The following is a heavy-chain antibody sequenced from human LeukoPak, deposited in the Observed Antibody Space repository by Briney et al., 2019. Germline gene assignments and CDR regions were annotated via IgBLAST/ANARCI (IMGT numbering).Heavy chain of an antibody. J-gene: IGHJ4*02. CDR3: ARVYGSGSSLPNDY. Sequence: GASVKVSCKASGGTFSSYAISWVRQAPGQGLEWMGGIIPIFGTANYAQKFQGRVTITADKSTSTAYMELSSPRSEDTAVYYCARVYGSGSSLPNDYWGQGTLVTVSS. V-gene: IGHV1-69*06. CDR2: IIPIFGTA. D-gene: IGHD3-10*01. CDR1: GGTFSSYA.